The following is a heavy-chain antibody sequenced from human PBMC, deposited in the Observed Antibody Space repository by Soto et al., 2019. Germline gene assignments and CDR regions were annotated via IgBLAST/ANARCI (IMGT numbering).Heavy chain of an antibody. CDR3: WIDNLKKTLRFLEGNLGQGMDV. V-gene: IGHV3-33*01. D-gene: IGHD3-3*01. Sequence: GGSLRLSGAASGFTFSSYGMHWVRQAPCKGLEWVAVIWYDGINKYYADSVKGRFTISRDNSKNTLYLQMNSLRAEDTAVYYWWIDNLKKTLRFLEGNLGQGMDVSGQLTTVTVCS. CDR2: IWYDGINK. CDR1: GFTFSSYG. J-gene: IGHJ6*02.